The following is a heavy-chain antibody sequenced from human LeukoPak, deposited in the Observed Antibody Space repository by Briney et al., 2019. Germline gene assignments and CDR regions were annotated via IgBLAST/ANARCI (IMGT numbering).Heavy chain of an antibody. J-gene: IGHJ3*01. CDR1: GYTFTSYG. CDR3: ASKGDGSCSSLHCQGAFDF. D-gene: IGHD2-2*01. CDR2: ISAYNGNT. V-gene: IGHV1-18*01. Sequence: EASVKVSCKASGYTFTSYGISWVRQAPGQGLEWMGWISAYNGNTNYAQKLQGRVTMTADTSTSTAYMELRSLRSDDTAVYYCASKGDGSCSSLHCQGAFDFWGQGSMVTVSS.